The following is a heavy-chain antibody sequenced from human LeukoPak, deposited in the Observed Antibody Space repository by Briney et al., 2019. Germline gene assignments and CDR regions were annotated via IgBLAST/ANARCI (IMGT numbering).Heavy chain of an antibody. D-gene: IGHD6-13*01. CDR2: INSDGSST. CDR1: GFTFSRYW. J-gene: IGHJ5*02. Sequence: GGSLRLSCAASGFTFSRYWMHWVRQAPGKGLVWVSRINSDGSSTSYADSVKGRFTISRDNAKNTLYLQMNSLRAEDTAVYYCAREGRSLIAAAGTWGQGTLVTVSS. V-gene: IGHV3-74*01. CDR3: AREGRSLIAAAGT.